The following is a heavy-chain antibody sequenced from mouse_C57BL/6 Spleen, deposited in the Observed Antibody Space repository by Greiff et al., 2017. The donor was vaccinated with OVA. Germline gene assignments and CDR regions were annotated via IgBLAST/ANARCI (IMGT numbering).Heavy chain of an antibody. V-gene: IGHV7-3*01. CDR1: GFTFTDYY. D-gene: IGHD1-1*01. CDR2: IRNKANGYTK. CDR3: ARSPHYYGSSYVFDY. J-gene: IGHJ2*01. Sequence: EVKLVESGGGLVQPGGSLSLSCAASGFTFTDYYMSWVRQPPGKALEWLGFIRNKANGYTKEYSASVKGRFTISRDNSQSILYLQMNALRAEDSATYYFARSPHYYGSSYVFDYWGQGTTLTVSS.